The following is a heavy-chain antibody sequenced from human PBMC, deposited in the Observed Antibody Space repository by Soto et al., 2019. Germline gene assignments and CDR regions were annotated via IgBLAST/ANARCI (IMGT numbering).Heavy chain of an antibody. CDR2: IWYDGSNK. V-gene: IGHV3-33*01. CDR1: GFTFSSYG. Sequence: QVQLVESGGGVVQPGRSLRLSCAASGFTFSSYGMHWVRQAPGKGLEWVAVIWYDGSNKYYADSVKGRFTISRYNSKNTLHLQMNSLRAEDTAVYYCARDRLVSGSWYRNDYSGMDVWGQGTTVTVSS. D-gene: IGHD6-13*01. CDR3: ARDRLVSGSWYRNDYSGMDV. J-gene: IGHJ6*02.